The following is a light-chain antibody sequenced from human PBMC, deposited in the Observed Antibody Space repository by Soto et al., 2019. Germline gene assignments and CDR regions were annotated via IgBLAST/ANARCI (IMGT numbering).Light chain of an antibody. CDR1: QGISSY. CDR2: AAS. Sequence: DIQLTQSPSFLSASLGYRVTITCRASQGISSYLAWYQQKPGKAPKLLIYAASTLRGGVPSRFSGSGSGTEFTLTISSLQPEDFATYFCQHLYNYPFTFGPGTKVAVK. J-gene: IGKJ3*01. CDR3: QHLYNYPFT. V-gene: IGKV1-9*01.